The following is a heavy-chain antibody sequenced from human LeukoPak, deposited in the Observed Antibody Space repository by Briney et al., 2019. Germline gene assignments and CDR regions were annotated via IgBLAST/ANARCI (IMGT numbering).Heavy chain of an antibody. CDR1: RGSISSHY. Sequence: SETLSLTCTVSRGSISSHYWSWIRQPPGKGLEWIRYIYYSGSTNYNPSLKSRLTISLDTSKKQFSLKMYTAIAADTAIYYCAGGLRSTSYKAEYFQHWGQGTLVTVSS. CDR2: IYYSGST. D-gene: IGHD2-2*01. CDR3: AGGLRSTSYKAEYFQH. V-gene: IGHV4-59*11. J-gene: IGHJ1*01.